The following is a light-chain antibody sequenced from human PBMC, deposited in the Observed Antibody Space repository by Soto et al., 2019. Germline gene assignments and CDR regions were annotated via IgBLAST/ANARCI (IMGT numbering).Light chain of an antibody. CDR3: QTWGTGIRV. J-gene: IGLJ3*02. CDR2: LNSDGSH. CDR1: SGNGSYA. Sequence: QSVLTQSPSASASLGASVKLTCTLSSGNGSYAIAWHQQQPEKGPRYLMKLNSDGSHSKGDGIPDRFSGSSSGAERYLTISSLQSEDEADYYCQTWGTGIRVFGGGTKLTVL. V-gene: IGLV4-69*01.